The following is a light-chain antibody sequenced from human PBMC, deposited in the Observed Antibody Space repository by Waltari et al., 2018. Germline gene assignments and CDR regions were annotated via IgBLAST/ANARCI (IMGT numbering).Light chain of an antibody. Sequence: QSALTQPRSMSGSPGQAVTISCSGTSSDVGGHNYVTWYQQHPGKAPKLVIYDVNNRPSGVPERFSVSKSGNTASLTISGLQSEDEADYYCCSFAGGFTWVFGEGTRLTVL. CDR2: DVN. CDR3: CSFAGGFTWV. V-gene: IGLV2-11*01. CDR1: SSDVGGHNY. J-gene: IGLJ3*02.